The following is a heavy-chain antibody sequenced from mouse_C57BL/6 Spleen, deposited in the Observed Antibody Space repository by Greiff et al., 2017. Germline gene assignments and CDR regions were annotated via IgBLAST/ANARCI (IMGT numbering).Heavy chain of an antibody. D-gene: IGHD2-3*01. V-gene: IGHV1-39*01. CDR3: ARSDDGYHGGYAMDY. CDR2: INPNYGTT. J-gene: IGHJ4*01. CDR1: GYSFTDYN. Sequence: LEESGPELVKPGASVKISCKASGYSFTDYNMNWVKQSNGKSLEWIGVINPNYGTTSYNQKFKGKATLTVDQSSSTAYMQLNSLTSEDSAVYYCARSDDGYHGGYAMDYWGQGTSVTVSS.